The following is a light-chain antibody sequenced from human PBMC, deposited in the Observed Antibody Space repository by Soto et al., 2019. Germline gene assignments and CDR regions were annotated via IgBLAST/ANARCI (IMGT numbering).Light chain of an antibody. CDR2: GAS. CDR3: QQYDSASFT. J-gene: IGKJ3*01. Sequence: EIVLTQSPGTLSLSPGERATLSCRASQSVSSSYLAWYQQKPGQAPRLLIYGASGRATGIPDRFSGSGSGTDFTLTISRLEPEDFAVYYCQQYDSASFTFGPGTKVDIK. V-gene: IGKV3-20*01. CDR1: QSVSSSY.